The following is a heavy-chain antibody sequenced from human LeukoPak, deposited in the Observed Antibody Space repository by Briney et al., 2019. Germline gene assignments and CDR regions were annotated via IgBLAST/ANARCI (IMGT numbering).Heavy chain of an antibody. Sequence: SVKVSCKASGGTFSSYAISWVRQAPGQGLEWMGGIIPIFGTANYAQKFQGRVTITADETTSTAYMELSSLRSEDTAVYYCARSPMVRGVIISWFDPWGQGTLVTVSS. CDR3: ARSPMVRGVIISWFDP. V-gene: IGHV1-69*13. CDR1: GGTFSSYA. CDR2: IIPIFGTA. D-gene: IGHD3-10*01. J-gene: IGHJ5*02.